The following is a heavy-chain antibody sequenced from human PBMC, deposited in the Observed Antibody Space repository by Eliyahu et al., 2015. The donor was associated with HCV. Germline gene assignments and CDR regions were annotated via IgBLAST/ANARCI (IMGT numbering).Heavy chain of an antibody. D-gene: IGHD2/OR15-2a*01. CDR1: GFIFRSYS. CDR3: ARDFSGEDDY. J-gene: IGHJ4*02. V-gene: IGHV3-21*06. Sequence: EVQLVESGGGLVKPGGSLRVSCAASGFIFRSYSMNWVRQAPGKGLEGVSFISRSGTYIYYADSVRGRFTISRDDAENSLYLQMNSLRVEDTAVYYCARDFSGEDDYWGQGILVTVSS. CDR2: ISRSGTYI.